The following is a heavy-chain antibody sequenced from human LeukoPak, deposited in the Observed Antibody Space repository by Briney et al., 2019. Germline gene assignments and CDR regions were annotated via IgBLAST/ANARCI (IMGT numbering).Heavy chain of an antibody. CDR3: AKDLATRGGTAMY. D-gene: IGHD5-18*01. CDR1: GFSFSSYG. V-gene: IGHV3-30*02. CDR2: IWNDGNNK. J-gene: IGHJ4*02. Sequence: PGGSLRLSCAASGFSFSSYGMHWVRQAPGKGLEWVAFIWNDGNNKNYAESVKGRFTISRDNSKNTLFLQMNSLRAEDTAVYYCAKDLATRGGTAMYWGQGTLVTVSS.